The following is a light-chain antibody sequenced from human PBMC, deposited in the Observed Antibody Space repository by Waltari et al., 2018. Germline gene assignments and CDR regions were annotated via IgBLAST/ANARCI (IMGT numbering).Light chain of an antibody. CDR1: SSNIGSNT. Sequence: QSVLTQPPSASGTPGQRVTISCSGSSSNIGSNTVNWYQQLPGTAPKLLNYSNTQRPSGVPDRFSGSTSGTSASLAISGLQSEDEADYYCPAWDDSLNAHYVFGTGTKVTVL. V-gene: IGLV1-44*01. CDR2: SNT. CDR3: PAWDDSLNAHYV. J-gene: IGLJ1*01.